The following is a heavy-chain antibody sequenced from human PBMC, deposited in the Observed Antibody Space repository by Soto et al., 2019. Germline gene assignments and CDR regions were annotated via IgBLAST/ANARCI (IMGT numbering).Heavy chain of an antibody. Sequence: QVQLQESGPGLVKPSGTLSLTCTVSGGSMGSSNWWNWVRQSPGKGLEWIGEAHHSGRTNYNPSLXRXVXIXXDKSKNHFSLKLSSVTAADTAVYYCARSEATGLDYWGQGTLVTVSS. CDR2: AHHSGRT. CDR3: ARSEATGLDY. J-gene: IGHJ4*02. CDR1: GGSMGSSNW. V-gene: IGHV4-4*02. D-gene: IGHD1-26*01.